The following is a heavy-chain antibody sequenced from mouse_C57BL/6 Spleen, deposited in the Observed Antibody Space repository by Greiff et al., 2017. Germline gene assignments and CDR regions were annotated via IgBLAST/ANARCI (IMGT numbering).Heavy chain of an antibody. J-gene: IGHJ1*03. CDR2: ISDGGSYT. D-gene: IGHD1-1*01. Sequence: EVMLVESGGGLVKPGGSLKLSCAASGFTFSSYAMSWVRQTPEKRLEWVATISDGGSYTYYPDNVKGRFTISRDNAKNNLYLQMSHLKSEDTAMYYCASDYYGSSTWYFDVWGTGTTVTVSS. V-gene: IGHV5-4*03. CDR3: ASDYYGSSTWYFDV. CDR1: GFTFSSYA.